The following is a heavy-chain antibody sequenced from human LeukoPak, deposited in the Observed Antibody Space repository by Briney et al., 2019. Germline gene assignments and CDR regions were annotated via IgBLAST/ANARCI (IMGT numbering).Heavy chain of an antibody. CDR1: GFTVSSNY. J-gene: IGHJ6*02. Sequence: PGGSLRLSCAASGFTVSSNYMSWVRQAPGKGLEWVSVIYSGGSTYYADSVKGRFTISRDNSKNTLYLQVNSLRAEDTAVYYCARTVYYYGMDVWGQGTTVTVSS. CDR2: IYSGGST. V-gene: IGHV3-53*01. CDR3: ARTVYYYGMDV.